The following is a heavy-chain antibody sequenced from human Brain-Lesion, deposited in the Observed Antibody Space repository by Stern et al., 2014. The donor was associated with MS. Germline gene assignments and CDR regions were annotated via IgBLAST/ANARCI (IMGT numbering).Heavy chain of an antibody. CDR2: YYPRGNT. J-gene: IGHJ4*02. D-gene: IGHD4-17*01. CDR3: ARDYGDLEFDL. V-gene: IGHV4-61*02. CDR1: GGPISSHSYY. Sequence: QVQLQESGPGLVKPSQTLSLTCTVSGGPISSHSYYWSWIRQPAGKGLEWFGLYYPRGNTTYTPSLKGGVSISVDTSKNQLSLRQISVTASDTAVYYCARDYGDLEFDLWGQGTLVTVSS.